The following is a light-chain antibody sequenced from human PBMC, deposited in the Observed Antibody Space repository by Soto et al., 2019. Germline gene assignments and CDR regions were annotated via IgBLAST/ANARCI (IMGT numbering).Light chain of an antibody. CDR2: SAS. Sequence: EIVLTQSPGTLSLSPGERATLSCRASQSVSSNYLAWYQQTPGQAPRLLISSASSRATGIPDRFSGGGSGTDFTLTLSRLEPEDFAVYYCQQYDTSPITFGQGTRLEIK. CDR1: QSVSSNY. V-gene: IGKV3-20*01. CDR3: QQYDTSPIT. J-gene: IGKJ5*01.